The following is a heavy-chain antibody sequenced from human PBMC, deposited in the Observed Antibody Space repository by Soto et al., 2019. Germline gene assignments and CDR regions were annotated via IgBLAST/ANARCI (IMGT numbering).Heavy chain of an antibody. CDR1: GGSISSYY. CDR2: IYYSGST. Sequence: ETLSLTCTVSGGSISSYYWSWIRQPPGKGLAWIGYIYYSGSTNYNPSLKSRVTISVDTSKDQFSLKLSSVTAADTAVYYCARVQWLVDYYYGMDVWGQGTTVTVSS. J-gene: IGHJ6*02. CDR3: ARVQWLVDYYYGMDV. V-gene: IGHV4-59*01. D-gene: IGHD6-19*01.